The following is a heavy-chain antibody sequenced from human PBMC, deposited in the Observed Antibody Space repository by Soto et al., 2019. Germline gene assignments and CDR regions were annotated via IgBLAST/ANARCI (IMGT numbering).Heavy chain of an antibody. CDR1: GFTFSSYA. J-gene: IGHJ4*02. V-gene: IGHV3-23*01. CDR3: AKVKGILRFLECDY. D-gene: IGHD3-3*01. Sequence: GGSLRLSCAASGFTFSSYAMSWVRQAPGKGLEWVSAISGSGGSTYYADSVKGRFTISRDNSKNTLYLQMNSLGAEDTAVYYCAKVKGILRFLECDYWGQGTLVTVSS. CDR2: ISGSGGST.